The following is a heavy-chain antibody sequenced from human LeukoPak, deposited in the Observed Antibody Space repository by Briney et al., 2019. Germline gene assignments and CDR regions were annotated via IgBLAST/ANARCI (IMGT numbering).Heavy chain of an antibody. V-gene: IGHV1-2*02. CDR2: INPNSGGT. CDR3: ARGYDYGGNGHAFDI. D-gene: IGHD4-23*01. Sequence: ASVKVSCKASGYTFTGYYMHWVRQAPGQGLEWMGWINPNSGGTTYAQRFQGRVTMTRDTSISTAYMELSRLRSDDTAVYYCARGYDYGGNGHAFDIWGQGTMVTVSS. J-gene: IGHJ3*02. CDR1: GYTFTGYY.